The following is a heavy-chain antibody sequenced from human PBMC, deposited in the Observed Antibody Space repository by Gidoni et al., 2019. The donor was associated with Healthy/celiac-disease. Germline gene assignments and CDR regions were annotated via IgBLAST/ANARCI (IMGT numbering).Heavy chain of an antibody. Sequence: QVQLVQSGAEVKKPGSAVKVSCKASGGTFSSYAISWVRQAPGQGLEWMGRIIPILGISNYAQNFQGRVTITADKSTSTAYMELSSLRSEDTAVYYCARDLEYPGNYYYYGMDVWGQGTTVTVSS. V-gene: IGHV1-69*04. J-gene: IGHJ6*02. CDR3: ARDLEYPGNYYYYGMDV. CDR2: IIPILGIS. CDR1: GGTFSSYA.